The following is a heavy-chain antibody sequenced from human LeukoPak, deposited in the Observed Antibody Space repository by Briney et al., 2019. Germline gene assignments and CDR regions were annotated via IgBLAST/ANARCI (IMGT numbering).Heavy chain of an antibody. CDR1: GDSIIRSYYY. V-gene: IGHV4-39*07. CDR2: ISYVESI. J-gene: IGHJ5*02. CDR3: ARGVYDYVWGSYTENWFDP. Sequence: SETLSLTCTVSGDSIIRSYYYWGWIRQPPGKGLEWIGTISYVESIYYNPSLKSRVTISVDTSKNQFSLKLSSVTAADTAVYYCARGVYDYVWGSYTENWFDPWGQGTLVTVSS. D-gene: IGHD3-16*01.